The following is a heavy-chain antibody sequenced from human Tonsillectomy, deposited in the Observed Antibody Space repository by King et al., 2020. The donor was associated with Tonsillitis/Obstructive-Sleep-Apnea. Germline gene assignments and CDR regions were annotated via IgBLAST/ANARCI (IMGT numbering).Heavy chain of an antibody. CDR3: ARRRDAHKWDAFDI. CDR2: IYPDDSDT. J-gene: IGHJ3*02. V-gene: IGHV5-51*01. Sequence: VQLVESGAEVKKPGESLKISCKGSGYSFTTYWIGWVRQMPGKGLEWMGIIYPDDSDTRYSPSFQGQVTISADKSISTAYLQWSSLKASDTAIYYCARRRDAHKWDAFDIWGQGTMVTVSS. CDR1: GYSFTTYW. D-gene: IGHD5-24*01.